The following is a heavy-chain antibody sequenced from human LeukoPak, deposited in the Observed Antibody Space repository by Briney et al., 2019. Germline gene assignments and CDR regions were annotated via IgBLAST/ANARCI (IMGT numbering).Heavy chain of an antibody. V-gene: IGHV4-4*02. Sequence: SKTLSLTCAVSGDSISSTYWWTWVRQPPGRGLEWLGEIYHSGITIYNPSLKSRITVSADKSKNQFSLTMRSVTAADTAIYYCAVQHWLGREYYFDSWGQGTLVTVSS. J-gene: IGHJ4*02. D-gene: IGHD6-19*01. CDR3: AVQHWLGREYYFDS. CDR1: GDSISSTYW. CDR2: IYHSGIT.